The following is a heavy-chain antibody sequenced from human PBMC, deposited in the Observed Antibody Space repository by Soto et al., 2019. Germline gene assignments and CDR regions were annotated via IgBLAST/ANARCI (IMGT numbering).Heavy chain of an antibody. CDR3: ATDYDILTKDAFDI. CDR2: INPNSGGT. Sequence: ASVKVSCKASGYTFTGYYMHWVRQAPGQGLEWMGWINPNSGGTNYAQKFQGWVTMTRDTSISTAYMELSRLRSDDTAVYYCATDYDILTKDAFDIWGQGTMVTV. V-gene: IGHV1-2*04. CDR1: GYTFTGYY. J-gene: IGHJ3*02. D-gene: IGHD3-9*01.